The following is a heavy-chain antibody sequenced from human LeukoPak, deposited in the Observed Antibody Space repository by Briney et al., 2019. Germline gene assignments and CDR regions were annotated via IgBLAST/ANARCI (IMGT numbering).Heavy chain of an antibody. V-gene: IGHV1-46*01. CDR1: GYTFTSYY. D-gene: IGHD3-22*01. CDR3: ARSYYYDSSGYYSPANY. CDR2: INPSGGST. J-gene: IGHJ4*02. Sequence: AASVKVSCKASGYTFTSYYMHWVRQAPGQGLEWMGIINPSGGSTSYAQKFQGRVTMTRDTSTSTVYMELSSLRSEDTAVYYCARSYYYDSSGYYSPANYWGQGTLVTVSS.